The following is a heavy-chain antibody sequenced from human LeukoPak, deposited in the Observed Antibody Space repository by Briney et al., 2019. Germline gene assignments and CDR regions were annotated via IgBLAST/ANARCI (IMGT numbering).Heavy chain of an antibody. CDR3: ASGRYSGYEGSVDY. CDR2: IIPVFGTT. J-gene: IGHJ4*02. Sequence: SVKVSCKASGGTFSSYAVSWVRQAPGQGLEWMGGIIPVFGTTNCAQKFQGRVTITADKSTNTIYMLLSSLRSEDTAVYYCASGRYSGYEGSVDYWGQGTLVTVSS. CDR1: GGTFSSYA. D-gene: IGHD5-12*01. V-gene: IGHV1-69*06.